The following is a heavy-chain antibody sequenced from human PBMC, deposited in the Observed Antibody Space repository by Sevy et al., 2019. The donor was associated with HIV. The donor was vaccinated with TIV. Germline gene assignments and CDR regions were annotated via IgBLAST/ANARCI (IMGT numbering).Heavy chain of an antibody. CDR1: GYTFTSYY. D-gene: IGHD3-22*01. CDR3: AREGDDSSVPPRSGAFDI. CDR2: INPSGGNT. J-gene: IGHJ3*02. Sequence: ASVKVSCKASGYTFTSYYMHWVRQAPGQGLEWMGIINPSGGNTSYAQKFQGRVTMTRDTSTSTVYMELSSLRSEDTAVYYCAREGDDSSVPPRSGAFDIWGQGTMVTVSS. V-gene: IGHV1-46*01.